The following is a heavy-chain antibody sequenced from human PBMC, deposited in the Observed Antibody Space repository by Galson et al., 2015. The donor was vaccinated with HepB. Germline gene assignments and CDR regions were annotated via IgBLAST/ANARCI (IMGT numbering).Heavy chain of an antibody. CDR3: ARTALWGMVRGVFDY. Sequence: SVKVSCKASGYTFTNYGIGWVRQAPGQGLEWMGWIAAYNGYTNYAQMFQGRVTMTTDTSSNTAYMELRSLRSDDTAVYYCARTALWGMVRGVFDYWGQGTLLTVSS. V-gene: IGHV1-18*01. D-gene: IGHD3-10*01. CDR1: GYTFTNYG. J-gene: IGHJ4*02. CDR2: IAAYNGYT.